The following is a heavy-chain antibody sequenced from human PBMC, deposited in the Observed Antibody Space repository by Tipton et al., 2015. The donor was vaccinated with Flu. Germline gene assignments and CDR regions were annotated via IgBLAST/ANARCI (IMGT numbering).Heavy chain of an antibody. D-gene: IGHD2-15*01. Sequence: SLRLSCAASGFTFSSYAMSWVRQAPGKGLEWVSVISTGGSTYYADSVEGRFTISRDDPKSTLYLQMNSLRAEDTAVYYCAKTVAGTIVVVEARYFDSWGQGTLVTVSS. J-gene: IGHJ4*02. V-gene: IGHV3-23*01. CDR2: ISTGGST. CDR3: AKTVAGTIVVVEARYFDS. CDR1: GFTFSSYA.